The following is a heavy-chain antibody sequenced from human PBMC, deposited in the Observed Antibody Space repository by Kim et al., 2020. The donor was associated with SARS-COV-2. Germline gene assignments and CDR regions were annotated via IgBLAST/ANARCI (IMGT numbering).Heavy chain of an antibody. J-gene: IGHJ1*01. CDR1: GASITSYY. D-gene: IGHD1-26*01. CDR3: ASYSGSFYFQH. CDR2: IYYSGST. V-gene: IGHV4-59*13. Sequence: SQTLSLTCTVSGASITSYYWTWIRQPPGKGLELIGYIYYSGSTNYNPSLNSRVTLSVDTSQNQFSLKLSSVTAADTAVYYCASYSGSFYFQHWGLGTLITVSS.